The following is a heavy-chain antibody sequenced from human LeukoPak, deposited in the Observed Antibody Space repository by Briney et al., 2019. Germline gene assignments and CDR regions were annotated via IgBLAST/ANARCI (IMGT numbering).Heavy chain of an antibody. Sequence: GGSLRLSCAASGFTFDDYAMHWVRQAPGKGLEWVSGISWNSGSIGYADSVKGRFTISRDNAKNSLYLQMNSLRAGDTALYYCAKDCDYYGMDVWGQGTTVTVSS. CDR3: AKDCDYYGMDV. J-gene: IGHJ6*02. CDR1: GFTFDDYA. CDR2: ISWNSGSI. V-gene: IGHV3-9*01.